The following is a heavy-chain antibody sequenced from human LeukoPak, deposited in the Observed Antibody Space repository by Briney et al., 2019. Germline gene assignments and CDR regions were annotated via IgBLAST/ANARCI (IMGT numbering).Heavy chain of an antibody. D-gene: IGHD2-2*01. J-gene: IGHJ3*02. CDR1: GFTFSSYA. V-gene: IGHV3-23*01. Sequence: GGSLRLSCAASGFTFSSYAMSWVRQAPGKGLEWVSAINGSGGSTYYADSVKGRFTISRDNSKNTLYLQMNSLRAEDTAVYYCAKDGSVVPAAMNAFDIWGQGTMVTVSS. CDR3: AKDGSVVPAAMNAFDI. CDR2: INGSGGST.